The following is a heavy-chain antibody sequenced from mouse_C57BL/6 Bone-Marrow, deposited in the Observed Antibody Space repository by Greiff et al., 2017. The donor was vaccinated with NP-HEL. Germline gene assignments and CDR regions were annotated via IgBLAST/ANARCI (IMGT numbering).Heavy chain of an antibody. D-gene: IGHD2-4*01. Sequence: QVQLKESGPELVKPGASVKISCKASGYAFSSSWMNWVKQRPGKGLEWIGRIYPGDGDTNYNGKFKGKATLTADKSSSTAYMQLSSLTSEDSAVYFCARGLRRKRFDYWGQGTTLTVSS. J-gene: IGHJ2*01. CDR3: ARGLRRKRFDY. CDR2: IYPGDGDT. CDR1: GYAFSSSW. V-gene: IGHV1-82*01.